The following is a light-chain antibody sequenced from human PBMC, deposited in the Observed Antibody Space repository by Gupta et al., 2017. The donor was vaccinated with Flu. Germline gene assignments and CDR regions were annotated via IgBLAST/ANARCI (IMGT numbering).Light chain of an antibody. Sequence: EIVLTQSPDFQSVAPKEKVTITCRASQSIGSTLHWHQQKPDQSPKLLINFASQSFSGVPSMFSTSGSRTDFTLTINRLESEDAATYYCHQSGSLPHTFGQGTKLEIK. CDR2: FAS. CDR3: HQSGSLPHT. J-gene: IGKJ2*01. CDR1: QSIGST. V-gene: IGKV6-21*01.